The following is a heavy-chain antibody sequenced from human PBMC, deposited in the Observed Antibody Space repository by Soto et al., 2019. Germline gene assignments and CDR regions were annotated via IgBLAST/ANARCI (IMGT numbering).Heavy chain of an antibody. J-gene: IGHJ4*02. CDR1: GGSVSSGDSY. CDR3: AGREGSVPWLAFDY. V-gene: IGHV4-30-4*01. CDR2: MYDSGKA. Sequence: SETLSLTCTVSGGSVSSGDSYWSWIRPAPGKGLAWIGYMYDSGKAYYNPSLKSRVTMSVDTAKNQVSLTVRSVTAADTAVYYCAGREGSVPWLAFDYWGQGALVTVSS. D-gene: IGHD6-19*01.